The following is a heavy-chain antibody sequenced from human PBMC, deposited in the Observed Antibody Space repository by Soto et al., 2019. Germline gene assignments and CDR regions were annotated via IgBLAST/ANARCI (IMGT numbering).Heavy chain of an antibody. CDR2: IIPMLPTT. CDR1: GDTFGRNA. J-gene: IGHJ4*02. D-gene: IGHD2-21*01. Sequence: QVHLVQSGPEVKRPGSSVKVSCKASGDTFGRNAIHWVRQAPGQGLEWMGGIIPMLPTTNYAQKVKGRLTIYADKATGRADMERTSLRSEDWAVYYCTKDGDSADYGYWGQGTLVTVSS. V-gene: IGHV1-69*06. CDR3: TKDGDSADYGY.